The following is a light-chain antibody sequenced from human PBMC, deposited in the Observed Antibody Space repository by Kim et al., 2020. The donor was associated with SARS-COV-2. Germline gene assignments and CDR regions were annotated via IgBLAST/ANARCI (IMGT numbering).Light chain of an antibody. J-gene: IGLJ3*02. Sequence: GQRVTISCSVCSSHIGSDTVDLYQHLPGAAPQLLIYNTNQRPSGVPDRFSASKSGTSASLAISGLQSEDEADYYCAAWDDSLNGPVFGGGTQLTVL. CDR2: NTN. CDR3: AAWDDSLNGPV. CDR1: SSHIGSDT. V-gene: IGLV1-44*01.